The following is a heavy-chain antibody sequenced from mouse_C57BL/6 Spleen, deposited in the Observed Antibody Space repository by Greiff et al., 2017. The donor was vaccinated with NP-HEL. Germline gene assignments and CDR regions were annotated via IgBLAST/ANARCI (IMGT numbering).Heavy chain of an antibody. CDR3: ARSYYSNSAWFAY. CDR2: IDPSDSYT. CDR1: GYTFTSYW. Sequence: QVQLQQPGAELVMPGASVKLSCKASGYTFTSYWMHWVKQRPGQGLEWIGEIDPSDSYTNYNQKFKGKSTLTVDKSSSTAYMQLSSLTSEDSAVYYCARSYYSNSAWFAYWGQRTLVTVSA. J-gene: IGHJ3*01. V-gene: IGHV1-69*01. D-gene: IGHD2-5*01.